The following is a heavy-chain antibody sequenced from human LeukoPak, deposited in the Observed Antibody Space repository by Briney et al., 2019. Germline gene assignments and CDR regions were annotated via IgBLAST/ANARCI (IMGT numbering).Heavy chain of an antibody. D-gene: IGHD3-10*01. J-gene: IGHJ5*02. CDR1: GYTFTSYG. CDR2: ISAYNGNT. CDR3: ARGVGARGRYYYGSGSYPTGHRFDP. Sequence: ASVKVSCQASGYTFTSYGISWVRQAPGQGLEWMGWISAYNGNTNYAQKLQGRVTMTTDTSTSTAYMELRSLRSDDTAVYYCARGVGARGRYYYGSGSYPTGHRFDPWGQGTLVTVSS. V-gene: IGHV1-18*01.